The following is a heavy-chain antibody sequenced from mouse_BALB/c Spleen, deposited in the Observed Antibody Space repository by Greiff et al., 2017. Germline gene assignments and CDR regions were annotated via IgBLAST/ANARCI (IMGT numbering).Heavy chain of an antibody. CDR3: ARGGGSVVPPFDY. V-gene: IGHV5-6-5*01. J-gene: IGHJ2*01. CDR1: GFTFSSYA. D-gene: IGHD1-1*01. Sequence: EVQLVESGGGLVKPGGSLKLSCAASGFTFSSYAMSWVRQTPEKRLEWVASISSGGSTYYPDSVKGRFTISRVNARNILYLQMSSLRSEDTAMYYCARGGGSVVPPFDYWGQGTTLTVSS. CDR2: ISSGGST.